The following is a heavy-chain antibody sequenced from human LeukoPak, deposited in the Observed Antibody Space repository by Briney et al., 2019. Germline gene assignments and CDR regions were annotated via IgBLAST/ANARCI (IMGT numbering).Heavy chain of an antibody. CDR2: INAGNGNT. V-gene: IGHV1-3*01. CDR3: ARDVRAAESDY. Sequence: ASVKVSCKASGYTFTSYAMHWVRQAPGQRFEWMGWINAGNGNTKYSQKFQGRVTITRDTSASTAYMELSSLRSEDTAVYYCARDVRAAESDYWGQGTLVTVSS. J-gene: IGHJ4*02. D-gene: IGHD6-13*01. CDR1: GYTFTSYA.